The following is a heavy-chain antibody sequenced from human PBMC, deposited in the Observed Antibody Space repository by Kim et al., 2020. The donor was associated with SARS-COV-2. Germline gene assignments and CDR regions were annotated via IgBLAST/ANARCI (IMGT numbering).Heavy chain of an antibody. CDR1: GGSISSSSYY. CDR3: ARLRATVTKGQGIDY. CDR2: IYYSGST. V-gene: IGHV4-39*01. D-gene: IGHD4-17*01. Sequence: SETLSLTCTVSGGSISSSSYYWGWIRQPPGKGLEWIGSIYYSGSTYYNPSLKSRVTISVDTSKNQFSLRLSSVTAAETAVCYCARLRATVTKGQGIDYWGQGALVTVSS. J-gene: IGHJ4*02.